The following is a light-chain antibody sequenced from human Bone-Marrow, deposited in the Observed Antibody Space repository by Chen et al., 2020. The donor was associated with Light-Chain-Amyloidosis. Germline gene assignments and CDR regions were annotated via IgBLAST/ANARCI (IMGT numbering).Light chain of an antibody. CDR2: LAS. Sequence: IVMSQSPLSLTATPGEPASIPRTSSHSLLESDGNNYLDWYLQKPGQSPHLLIYLASDPALGVPDRFSGSGSGKNFTLKISRVEAEDVGVYYCMQGSLTALTFGPGTKVEI. CDR3: MQGSLTALT. J-gene: IGKJ3*01. CDR1: HSLLESDGNNY. V-gene: IGKV2-28*01.